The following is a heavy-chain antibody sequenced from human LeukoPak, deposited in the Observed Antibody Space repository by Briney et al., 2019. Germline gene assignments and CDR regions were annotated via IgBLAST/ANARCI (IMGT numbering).Heavy chain of an antibody. CDR1: GYSFTSYW. D-gene: IGHD2-21*02. J-gene: IGHJ4*02. CDR3: ARELAYCGGDCYHFDY. CDR2: IYPGDSDT. V-gene: IGHV5-51*01. Sequence: GESLKISCKGSGYSFTSYWIGWVRQMPGKGLEWMGIIYPGDSDTRYSPSFQGQVTISADKSISTAYLQWSSLKASDTAMYYCARELAYCGGDCYHFDYWGQGTLVTVSS.